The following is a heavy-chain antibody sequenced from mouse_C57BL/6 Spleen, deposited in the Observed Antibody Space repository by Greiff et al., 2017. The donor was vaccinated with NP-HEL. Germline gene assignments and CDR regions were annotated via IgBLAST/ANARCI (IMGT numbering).Heavy chain of an antibody. Sequence: EVMLVESGGGLVKPGGSLKLSCAASGFTFSDYGMHWVRQAPEKGLEWVAYISSGSSTIYSADTVKGRFTISRDNAKNTLFLQMTRLRSEYTAMYYCARPFYYDYLDYWGQGTTLTVSS. V-gene: IGHV5-17*01. CDR1: GFTFSDYG. D-gene: IGHD2-4*01. CDR2: ISSGSSTI. CDR3: ARPFYYDYLDY. J-gene: IGHJ2*01.